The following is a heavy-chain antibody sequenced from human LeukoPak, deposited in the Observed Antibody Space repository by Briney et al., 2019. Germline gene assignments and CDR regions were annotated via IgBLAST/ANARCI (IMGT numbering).Heavy chain of an antibody. J-gene: IGHJ4*02. CDR2: ISSSSSYI. Sequence: PGGSLRLSCAASGFTFSSYSMNWVRQAPGKGLEWVSSISSSSSYIYYADSLKGRFTISRDNAKNSLYLQMNSLRAEDTAVYYCARDSAGLFDCWGQGTLVTVSS. D-gene: IGHD3/OR15-3a*01. V-gene: IGHV3-21*01. CDR1: GFTFSSYS. CDR3: ARDSAGLFDC.